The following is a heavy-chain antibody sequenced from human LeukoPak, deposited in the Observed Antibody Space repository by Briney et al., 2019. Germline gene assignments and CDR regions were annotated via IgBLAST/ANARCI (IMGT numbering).Heavy chain of an antibody. CDR1: GFTVSSNY. V-gene: IGHV3-53*01. CDR3: ARGSVRGTRNAFDI. Sequence: PGGSLRLSCAASGFTVSSNYMSWVRQAPGKGLEWVSVIYSGGSTYYADSVKGRFTISRDNSKNTLYLQMNSLRAEDTAVYYCARGSVRGTRNAFDIWGQGTMVTVSS. CDR2: IYSGGST. D-gene: IGHD1-26*01. J-gene: IGHJ3*02.